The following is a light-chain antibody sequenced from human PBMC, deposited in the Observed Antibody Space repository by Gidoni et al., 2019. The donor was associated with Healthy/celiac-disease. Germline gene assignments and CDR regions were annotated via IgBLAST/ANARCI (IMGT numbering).Light chain of an antibody. V-gene: IGKV3-15*01. J-gene: IGKJ4*01. CDR2: GAS. CDR1: QSVSSN. CDR3: QQYNNWPPFT. Sequence: EIVMTQSPATLSVSPGERATLSCRASQSVSSNLARYQQKPGQAPRLLIYGASTRATGIQARFSGSGSGTEFTLTISSLQSEDFAVYYCQQYNNWPPFTFXGXTKVEIK.